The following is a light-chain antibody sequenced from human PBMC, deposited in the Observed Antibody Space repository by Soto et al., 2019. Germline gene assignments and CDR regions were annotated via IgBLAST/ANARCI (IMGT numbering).Light chain of an antibody. V-gene: IGLV2-18*01. CDR3: SLYKSENAYV. CDR2: EVS. J-gene: IGLJ1*01. CDR1: STDFVSYNR. Sequence: LTQPPSVSGSPGQSVTISCTGTSTDFVSYNRVSWYQQPPGTAPKLMIYEVSKRPSGVPDRFSGSKSGNTASLTISGLQAADEADYYCSLYKSENAYVFGTGTKVTVL.